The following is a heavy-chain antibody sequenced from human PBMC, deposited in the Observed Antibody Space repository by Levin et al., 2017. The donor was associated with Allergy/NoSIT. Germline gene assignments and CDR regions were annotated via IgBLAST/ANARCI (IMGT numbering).Heavy chain of an antibody. V-gene: IGHV3-9*01. Sequence: GGSLRLSCAASGFTFDDYAMHWVRQAPGKGLEWVSGISWNSGSIGYADSVKGRFTISRDNAKNSLYLQMNSLRAEDTALYYCAKDLWITFGGARLFDIWGQGTMVTVSS. J-gene: IGHJ3*02. CDR3: AKDLWITFGGARLFDI. D-gene: IGHD3-16*01. CDR1: GFTFDDYA. CDR2: ISWNSGSI.